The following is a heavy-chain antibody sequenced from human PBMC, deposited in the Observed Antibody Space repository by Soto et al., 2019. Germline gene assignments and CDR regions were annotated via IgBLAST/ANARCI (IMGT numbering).Heavy chain of an antibody. CDR2: IYYSGST. V-gene: IGHV4-30-4*01. J-gene: IGHJ5*02. D-gene: IGHD3-10*01. CDR3: ARDQYYSGSGRSHPLGWFDP. CDR1: CGSISSGDYY. Sequence: SETLSLTCTVSCGSISSGDYYWSWIRQPPGKGLEWIGYIYYSGSTYYNPSLKSRVTISVDTSKNQFSLKLSSVTAADTAVYYCARDQYYSGSGRSHPLGWFDPWGPGTLVTVS.